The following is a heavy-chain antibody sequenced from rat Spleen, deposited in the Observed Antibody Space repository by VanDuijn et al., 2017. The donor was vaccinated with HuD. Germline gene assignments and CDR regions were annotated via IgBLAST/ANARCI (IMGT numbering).Heavy chain of an antibody. Sequence: EVQLVESGGGLVQPGRSLKLSCVASGFTFNIYWMTWIRQAPGKGLEWVASITNTGGSTYYRDSVKGRFTISRDNAKSSLYLLMYSLGSEDTATYYCATAGTRISRFAYWGQGTLVTVSS. J-gene: IGHJ3*01. CDR3: ATAGTRISRFAY. V-gene: IGHV5-31*01. CDR2: ITNTGGST. D-gene: IGHD1-4*01. CDR1: GFTFNIYW.